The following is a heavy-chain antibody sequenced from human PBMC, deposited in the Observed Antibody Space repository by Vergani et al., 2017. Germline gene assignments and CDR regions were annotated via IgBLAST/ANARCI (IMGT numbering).Heavy chain of an antibody. CDR1: GGSINSSNW. V-gene: IGHV4-4*03. J-gene: IGHJ3*02. CDR3: ARVHYDFSDAFDI. CDR2: IYHSGST. D-gene: IGHD3-3*01. Sequence: QVQLQESGPGLVKPPGTLSLTCAVSGGSINSSNWWSWVRQPPGKGLEWIGEIYHSGSTNYNPSLKSRVTISVDKSKNQFSLRLSSVTAADTAMFYCARVHYDFSDAFDIWGQGTMVTVSS.